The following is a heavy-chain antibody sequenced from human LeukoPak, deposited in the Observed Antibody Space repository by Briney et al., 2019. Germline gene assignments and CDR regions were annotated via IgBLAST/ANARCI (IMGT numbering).Heavy chain of an antibody. CDR2: INSGGTII. CDR3: ARDWFAD. CDR1: GFTFSSNE. V-gene: IGHV3-48*03. Sequence: GGSLRLSCAASGFTFSSNEMNWVRQAPGKGLERVSYINSGGTIIYYADSVKGRFTISRDNAKNSLYLQMNSLRAEDTAIYYCARDWFADWGQGTLVIVSS. J-gene: IGHJ4*02.